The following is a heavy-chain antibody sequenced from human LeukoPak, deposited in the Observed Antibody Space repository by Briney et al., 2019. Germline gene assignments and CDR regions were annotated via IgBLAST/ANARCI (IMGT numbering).Heavy chain of an antibody. CDR2: INSDGSST. V-gene: IGHV3-74*01. J-gene: IGHJ4*02. D-gene: IGHD3-22*01. Sequence: GGSLRLSCAASGFTFSSYWMHWVRQAPGKGLVWVSRINSDGSSTSYADSVKGRFTISRDNAKNTLYLQMNSLRAEDTAVYYREFVSGYYHYWGQGTLVTVSS. CDR3: EFVSGYYHY. CDR1: GFTFSSYW.